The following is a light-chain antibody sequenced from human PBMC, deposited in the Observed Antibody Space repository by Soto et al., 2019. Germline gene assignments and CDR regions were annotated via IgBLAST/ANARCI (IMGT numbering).Light chain of an antibody. J-gene: IGLJ1*01. CDR3: SSYTSSSTLYV. Sequence: QSALTQPASVSGSPGQSITISCTGSSSDVGRYNYVSWYRHHPGKAPKLMMYEVSNRPSGVSNRFSGSKSGNTASLTISGLQAEDEADYHCSSYTSSSTLYVFGTGTKVTVL. V-gene: IGLV2-14*01. CDR2: EVS. CDR1: SSDVGRYNY.